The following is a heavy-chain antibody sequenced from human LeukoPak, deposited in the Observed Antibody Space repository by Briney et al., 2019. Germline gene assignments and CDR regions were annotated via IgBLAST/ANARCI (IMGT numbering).Heavy chain of an antibody. CDR1: GGTFSSYA. V-gene: IGHV1-8*02. CDR3: ARGQSSGSVY. Sequence: ASVKVSCKASGGTFSSYAISWVRQAPGQGLEWMGWMNPNSGNTGYAQKFQGRVTMTRNTSISTAYMELSSLRSEDTAVYYCARGQSSGSVYWGQGTLVTVSS. D-gene: IGHD6-19*01. J-gene: IGHJ4*02. CDR2: MNPNSGNT.